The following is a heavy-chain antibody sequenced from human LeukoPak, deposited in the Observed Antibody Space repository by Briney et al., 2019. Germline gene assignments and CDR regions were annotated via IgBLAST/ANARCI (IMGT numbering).Heavy chain of an antibody. Sequence: PGGSLRLSCAASGFTFSSYSMNWVRQAPGKGLEWVSSISSSSRYIYNADSVKGRFTISRDNAKNSLYLQMNSLRAEDTAVYYCAREAYSGSLRGWFDPWGQGTLVTVSS. V-gene: IGHV3-21*01. D-gene: IGHD1-26*01. CDR3: AREAYSGSLRGWFDP. CDR1: GFTFSSYS. CDR2: ISSSSRYI. J-gene: IGHJ5*02.